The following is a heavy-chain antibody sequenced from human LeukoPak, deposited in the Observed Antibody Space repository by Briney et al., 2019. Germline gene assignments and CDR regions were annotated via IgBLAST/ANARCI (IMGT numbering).Heavy chain of an antibody. D-gene: IGHD1-26*01. CDR3: ARVSGSSLTHYFDN. V-gene: IGHV3-11*04. CDR2: ISSSGSTI. Sequence: GGSLRLSCAASGFTFSDYYMSWIRQAPGKGLEWVSYISSSGSTIYYADSVKGRFAISRDNARTSLYLQINSLRAEDTAIYYCARVSGSSLTHYFDNWGQGTLVTVSS. J-gene: IGHJ4*02. CDR1: GFTFSDYY.